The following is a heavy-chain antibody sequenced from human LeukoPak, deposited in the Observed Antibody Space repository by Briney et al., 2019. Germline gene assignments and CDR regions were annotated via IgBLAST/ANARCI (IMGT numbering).Heavy chain of an antibody. CDR2: ISSSSSYI. CDR1: GFTLSSYA. J-gene: IGHJ6*03. Sequence: GGSLRLSCAASGFTLSSYAMHWVRQAPGKGLERVSSISSSSSYIYYADSVKGRFTISRDNAQNSLFLQMNSLRAEDTAVYYCARDAQWLVPEGYYYYMDVWGKGTTVTVSS. CDR3: ARDAQWLVPEGYYYYMDV. V-gene: IGHV3-21*01. D-gene: IGHD6-19*01.